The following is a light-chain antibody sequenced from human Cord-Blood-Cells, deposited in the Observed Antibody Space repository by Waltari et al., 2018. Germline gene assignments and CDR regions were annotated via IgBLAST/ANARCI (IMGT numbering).Light chain of an antibody. J-gene: IGLJ3*02. CDR3: QSYDSSLSGWV. CDR1: SPNLGAGYD. Sequence: QSVLTQPPSVSGAPGQRVTISCTVSSPNLGAGYDVPWYQQLPGTAPKLLIYGNSNRPSGVPDRFSGSKSGTSASLAITGLQAEDEADYYCQSYDSSLSGWVFGGGTKLTVL. CDR2: GNS. V-gene: IGLV1-40*01.